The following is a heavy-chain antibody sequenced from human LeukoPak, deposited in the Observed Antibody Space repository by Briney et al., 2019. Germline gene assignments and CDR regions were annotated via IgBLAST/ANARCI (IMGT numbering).Heavy chain of an antibody. CDR2: IYYSGST. D-gene: IGHD6-13*01. CDR3: ASSSWYRIY. J-gene: IGHJ4*02. V-gene: IGHV4-61*05. CDR1: GGSISSSSYY. Sequence: SETLSLTCTVSGGSISSSSYYWGWIRQPPGKGLEWIGYIYYSGSTNYNPSLKSRVTISVDTSKNQFSLKLNSVTAADTAVYYCASSSWYRIYWGQGTLVTVSS.